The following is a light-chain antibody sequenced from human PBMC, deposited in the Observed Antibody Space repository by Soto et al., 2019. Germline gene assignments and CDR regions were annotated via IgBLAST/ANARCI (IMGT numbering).Light chain of an antibody. Sequence: IHMTQSPSTLSASVGDRVTITCRASQTINRWLAWYQQKPGEVPKLLIYKASVLESGVPSRFSGSGSGTEFTLTISRLQPEDVATYYCQHWSFGQGTKVDIK. CDR1: QTINRW. CDR2: KAS. CDR3: QHWS. V-gene: IGKV1-5*03. J-gene: IGKJ1*01.